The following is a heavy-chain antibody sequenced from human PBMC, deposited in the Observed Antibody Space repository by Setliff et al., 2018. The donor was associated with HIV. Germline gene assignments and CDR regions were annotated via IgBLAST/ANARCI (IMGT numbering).Heavy chain of an antibody. J-gene: IGHJ6*02. Sequence: GSLRLSCAASGFTVSSNYMSWVRQAPGKGLEWVSVIYSGGSTYYADSVKGRFTISRDNSKNTLYLQMNSLRAEDTAVYYCARELVIPTVYYYYGMDVWGQGTTVTVS. CDR2: IYSGGST. V-gene: IGHV3-66*01. D-gene: IGHD3-22*01. CDR1: GFTVSSNY. CDR3: ARELVIPTVYYYYGMDV.